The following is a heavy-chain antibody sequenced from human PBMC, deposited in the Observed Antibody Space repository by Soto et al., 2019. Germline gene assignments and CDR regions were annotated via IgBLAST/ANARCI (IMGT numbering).Heavy chain of an antibody. CDR2: MSSSGGFI. CDR1: GFSLSDHN. J-gene: IGHJ3*02. Sequence: GGSLRLSCAASGFSLSDHNMNWIRQPPGKGLEWVSYMSSSGGFIYYADSVKGRFTISRDNAKNSLFLQMNSLRAEDTAMYYCARGLRISGWSYDAFDIWGQGTMVTVSS. CDR3: ARGLRISGWSYDAFDI. V-gene: IGHV3-11*01. D-gene: IGHD6-19*01.